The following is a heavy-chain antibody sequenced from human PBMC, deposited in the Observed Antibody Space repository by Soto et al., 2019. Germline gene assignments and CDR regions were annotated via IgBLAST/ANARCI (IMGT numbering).Heavy chain of an antibody. D-gene: IGHD3-3*01. CDR3: ARTYDFWSGYYTPNYYMDV. Sequence: SETLSLTCTVSRGSISRYYWCCIRQPPGKVLEWIGYIYYSGSTNYNPSLKSRVTISVDTSKNQFSLKLSSVTAADTAVYYCARTYDFWSGYYTPNYYMDVWGKGTTVTVS. V-gene: IGHV4-59*01. CDR2: IYYSGST. CDR1: RGSISRYY. J-gene: IGHJ6*03.